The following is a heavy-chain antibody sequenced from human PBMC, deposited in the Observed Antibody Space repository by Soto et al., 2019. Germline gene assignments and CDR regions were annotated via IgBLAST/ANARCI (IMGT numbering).Heavy chain of an antibody. J-gene: IGHJ1*01. CDR1: GVSLSTSGVG. V-gene: IGHV2-5*02. CDR2: IYWDDVK. D-gene: IGHD3-10*01. Sequence: QITLKESGLTLVKPTQTLTLTCTFSGVSLSTSGVGVGWIRQPPGKALEWLAVIYWDDVKGYTPSLKSRVTLPNATSTTQVVLTMPNMDPVDTATFYCAVTAGFGDYLQHWCQGSLVTVSS. CDR3: AVTAGFGDYLQH.